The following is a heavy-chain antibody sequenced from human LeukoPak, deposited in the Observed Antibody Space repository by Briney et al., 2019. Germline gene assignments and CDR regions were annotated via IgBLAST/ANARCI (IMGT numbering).Heavy chain of an antibody. CDR2: INHSGST. Sequence: SETLSLTCAVYGGSFSGYYWSWIRQSPGKGLEWIGEINHSGSTNYNPSLKSRVTISVDTSKNQFSLKLTSVTAADTAVYYCARTERYYYDNSGNYYDLGGPHFDSWGQGTLVTVSS. J-gene: IGHJ4*02. D-gene: IGHD3-22*01. CDR3: ARTERYYYDNSGNYYDLGGPHFDS. CDR1: GGSFSGYY. V-gene: IGHV4-34*01.